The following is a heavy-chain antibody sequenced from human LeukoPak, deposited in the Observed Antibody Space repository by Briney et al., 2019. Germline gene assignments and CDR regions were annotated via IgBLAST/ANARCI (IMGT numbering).Heavy chain of an antibody. CDR2: INHSGST. V-gene: IGHV4-34*01. D-gene: IGHD3-22*01. J-gene: IGHJ4*02. CDR3: ARGRDRITMIVVVIPRPYFDY. CDR1: GGSFSGYY. Sequence: PSETLSLTCAVYGGSFSGYYWSWIRKPPGKGLEWIGEINHSGSTNYNPSLKSRVTISVDTSKNQFSLKLSSVTAADTAVYYCARGRDRITMIVVVIPRPYFDYWGQGTLVTVSS.